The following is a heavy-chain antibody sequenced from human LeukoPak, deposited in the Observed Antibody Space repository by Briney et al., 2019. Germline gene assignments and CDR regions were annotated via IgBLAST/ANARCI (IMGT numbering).Heavy chain of an antibody. D-gene: IGHD3-3*01. V-gene: IGHV3-43D*04. CDR1: GFTFGDYA. CDR2: ISWDGGST. CDR3: AKDKGSWSGYIDY. J-gene: IGHJ4*02. Sequence: PGGSLRLSCAASGFTFGDYAMHWVRQAPGKGLEWVSLISWDGGSTYYADSVKGRFTISRDNSKNSLYLQMNSMRAEDTALYYCAKDKGSWSGYIDYWGQGTLVTVSS.